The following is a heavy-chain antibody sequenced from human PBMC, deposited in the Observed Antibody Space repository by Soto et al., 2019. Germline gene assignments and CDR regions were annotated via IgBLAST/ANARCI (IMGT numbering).Heavy chain of an antibody. Sequence: PSETLSLTCTVSGGSISSGYYYWSWIRQPPGKGLEWIGYIYYIGSTYYNPSLKSRVTISVDTSKNQFSLKLSSVTAADTAVYYFYRGSGGYCGGDCYEDRWFDPFGQGTLLTLSS. CDR2: IYYIGST. D-gene: IGHD2-21*02. J-gene: IGHJ5*02. V-gene: IGHV4-30-4*01. CDR1: GGSISSGYYY. CDR3: YRGSGGYCGGDCYEDRWFDP.